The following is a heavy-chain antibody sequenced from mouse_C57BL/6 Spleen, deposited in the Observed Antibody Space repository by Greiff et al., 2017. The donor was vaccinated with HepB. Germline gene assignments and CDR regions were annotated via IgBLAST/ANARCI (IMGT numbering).Heavy chain of an antibody. J-gene: IGHJ2*01. V-gene: IGHV7-3*01. CDR3: ARYRITTALDY. Sequence: EVMLVESGGGLVQPGGSLSLSCAASGFTFTDYYMSWVRQPPGKALEWLGFIRNKANGYTTEYSASVKGRFTISRDNSQSILYLQMNALRAEDSATYYCARYRITTALDYWGQGTTLTVSS. D-gene: IGHD1-2*01. CDR2: IRNKANGYTT. CDR1: GFTFTDYY.